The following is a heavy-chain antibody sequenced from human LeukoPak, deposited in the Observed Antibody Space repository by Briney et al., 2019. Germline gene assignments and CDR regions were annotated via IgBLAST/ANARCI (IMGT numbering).Heavy chain of an antibody. CDR1: GGTFSSYA. D-gene: IGHD6-13*01. V-gene: IGHV1-69*13. J-gene: IGHJ3*02. Sequence: SVKVSCKASGGTFSSYAISWVRQAPGQGLEWMGGIIPIFGTANYAQKFQGRVTITADESTSSAYMELSSLRSEDTAVYYCAREPVRYSSSWTRSHSDAFDIWGQGTMVTVSS. CDR2: IIPIFGTA. CDR3: AREPVRYSSSWTRSHSDAFDI.